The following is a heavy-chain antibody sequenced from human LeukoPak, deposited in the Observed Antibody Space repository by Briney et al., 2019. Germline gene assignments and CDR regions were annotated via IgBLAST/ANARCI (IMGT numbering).Heavy chain of an antibody. CDR1: GYTFTGYC. CDR2: INPNSGGT. V-gene: IGHV1-2*02. J-gene: IGHJ4*02. CDR3: ARDRGRYYDSRGFYWGYYFDS. D-gene: IGHD3-22*01. Sequence: GASVKVSCKASGYTFTGYCMHWVRQAPGQGLEWMGWINPNSGGTNYAQKFQGRVTVTRDTSISTAYMELSRLRSDDTAVYYCARDRGRYYDSRGFYWGYYFDSWGQGILVTVST.